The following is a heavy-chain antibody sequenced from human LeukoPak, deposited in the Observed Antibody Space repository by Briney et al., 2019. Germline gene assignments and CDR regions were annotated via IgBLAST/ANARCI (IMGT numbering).Heavy chain of an antibody. D-gene: IGHD5-18*01. Sequence: PGRSLRLSCAASGFTFSSYAMYWVRQAPGKGLEWVAVISYDGSNKYYADSVKGRFTISRDNSQSTLYLLMNSLRAEVTAVYYCAPLDTAMVADVDYWGQGTLVTVSS. CDR1: GFTFSSYA. CDR2: ISYDGSNK. J-gene: IGHJ4*02. V-gene: IGHV3-30*14. CDR3: APLDTAMVADVDY.